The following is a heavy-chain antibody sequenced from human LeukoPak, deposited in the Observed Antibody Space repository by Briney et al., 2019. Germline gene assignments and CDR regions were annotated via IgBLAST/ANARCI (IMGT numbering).Heavy chain of an antibody. Sequence: KPSETLSLTCAVYGGSFRGYYWSWIRQPPGKGLGWIGEINHSGSTNYNPSLKSRVTISVDTSKNQFSLKLSSVTAADTAVYYCARGRVAVAGTLVRGWFDPWGQGTLVTVSS. J-gene: IGHJ5*02. V-gene: IGHV4-34*01. CDR1: GGSFRGYY. D-gene: IGHD6-19*01. CDR2: INHSGST. CDR3: ARGRVAVAGTLVRGWFDP.